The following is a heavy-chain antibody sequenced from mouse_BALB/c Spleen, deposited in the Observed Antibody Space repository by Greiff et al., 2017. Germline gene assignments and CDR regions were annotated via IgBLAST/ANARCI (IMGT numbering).Heavy chain of an antibody. Sequence: VQLKQSGAELVRPGALVKLSCKASGFNIKDYYMHWVKQRPEQGLEWIGWIDPENGNTIYDPKFQGKASITADTSSNTAYLQLSSLTSEDTAVYYCASYGNYVEWGQGTTLTVSS. D-gene: IGHD2-1*01. V-gene: IGHV14-1*02. CDR2: IDPENGNT. CDR3: ASYGNYVE. J-gene: IGHJ2*01. CDR1: GFNIKDYY.